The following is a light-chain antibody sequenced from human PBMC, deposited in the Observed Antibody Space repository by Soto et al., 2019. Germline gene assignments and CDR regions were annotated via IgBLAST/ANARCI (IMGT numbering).Light chain of an antibody. V-gene: IGKV3-15*01. CDR3: QQYNNWPPS. CDR1: QSVSGN. Sequence: EIVLTQSPATLSVSPGERATLSCRASQSVSGNLAWYQQKPGQAPRLLIYGASTRATGIPARFSGSGSGTESTLTISSLQSEDFAVYYCQQYNNWPPSFGQGTKVEIK. CDR2: GAS. J-gene: IGKJ1*01.